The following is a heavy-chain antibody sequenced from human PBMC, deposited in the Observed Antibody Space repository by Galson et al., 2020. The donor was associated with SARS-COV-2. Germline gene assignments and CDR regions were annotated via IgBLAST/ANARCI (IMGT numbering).Heavy chain of an antibody. CDR2: IYHSGST. Sequence: SETLSLTCTVSGYSISSGYYWGWIRQPPGKGLEWIGSIYHSGSTYYNPSLKSRVTISVDTSKNQFSLKLSSVTAADTAVYYCASLLRITMIVVPYDAFDIWGQGTMVTVSS. J-gene: IGHJ3*02. D-gene: IGHD3-22*01. V-gene: IGHV4-38-2*02. CDR1: GYSISSGYY. CDR3: ASLLRITMIVVPYDAFDI.